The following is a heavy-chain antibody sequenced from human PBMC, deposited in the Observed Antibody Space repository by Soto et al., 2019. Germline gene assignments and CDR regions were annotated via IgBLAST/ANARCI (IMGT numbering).Heavy chain of an antibody. V-gene: IGHV3-33*01. CDR2: IWYDGSNK. CDR1: GFTFSSYG. Sequence: GGSLRLSCAASGFTFSSYGMHWVRQAPGKGLEWVAVIWYDGSNKYYADSVKGRFTISRGNSKNTLYLQMNSLRAEDTAVYYCARDGFRCGGDCPNWFDSWGQGTLVTVSS. CDR3: ARDGFRCGGDCPNWFDS. D-gene: IGHD2-21*02. J-gene: IGHJ5*01.